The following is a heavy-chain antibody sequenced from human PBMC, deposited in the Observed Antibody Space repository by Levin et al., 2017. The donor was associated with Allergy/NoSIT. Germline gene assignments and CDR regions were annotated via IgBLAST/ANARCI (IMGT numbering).Heavy chain of an antibody. CDR2: ISYDGSDK. CDR3: AHAAGVTQWKLRYFDY. V-gene: IGHV3-30*03. CDR1: GFTFSSYG. J-gene: IGHJ4*02. D-gene: IGHD4-17*01. Sequence: GESLKISCAASGFTFSSYGMHWVRQAPGKGLEWVALISYDGSDKYYGDSVKGRFTVSRDNSNNTLSLLMNSLRPEDTAVYYCAHAAGVTQWKLRYFDYWGQGSLVTVSS.